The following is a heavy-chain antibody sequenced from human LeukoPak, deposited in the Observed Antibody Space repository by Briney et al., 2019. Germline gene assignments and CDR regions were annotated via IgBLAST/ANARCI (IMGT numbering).Heavy chain of an antibody. V-gene: IGHV3-23*01. D-gene: IGHD2-8*01. J-gene: IGHJ4*02. Sequence: GGSLRLSCAASGFTFSAYAMSWVRQAPGKGLEWVSAICGSGDCTLYAESVKGRFTISRDNFKNTLYLQMNSLRADDTALYYCAKKWVPSRETHSFDYWGQGTLVTVSS. CDR3: AKKWVPSRETHSFDY. CDR1: GFTFSAYA. CDR2: ICGSGDCT.